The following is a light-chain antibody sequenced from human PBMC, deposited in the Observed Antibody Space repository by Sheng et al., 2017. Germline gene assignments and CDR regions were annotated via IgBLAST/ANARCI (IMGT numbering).Light chain of an antibody. CDR2: DND. CDR1: GSNIGNNF. Sequence: QSVLTQPPSISAAPGQKVTVSCSGDGSNIGNNFVSWYQQLPGTAPKLLIYDNDRRPSGTPDRFSGSKSGTSATLGITGLQTGDEAVYYCGTWDDSLSGGVFGGGTKLTVL. CDR3: GTWDDSLSGGV. J-gene: IGLJ3*02. V-gene: IGLV1-51*01.